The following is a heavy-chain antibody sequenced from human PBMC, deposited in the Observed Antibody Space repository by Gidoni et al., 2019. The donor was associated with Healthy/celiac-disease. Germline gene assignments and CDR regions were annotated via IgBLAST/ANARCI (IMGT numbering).Heavy chain of an antibody. CDR1: GFTFSSYA. CDR2: ISYDGSNK. D-gene: IGHD2-2*01. J-gene: IGHJ6*02. CDR3: ARDSPYCSSTSAVCYYGMDV. Sequence: QVQLVESGGGVVQPGRSLRLSCAASGFTFSSYAIPWVRQAPGKGLGWVAVISYDGSNKYYADSVKGRFTISRDNSKNTLYLQMNSLRAEDTAVYYCARDSPYCSSTSAVCYYGMDVWGQGTTVTVSS. V-gene: IGHV3-30-3*01.